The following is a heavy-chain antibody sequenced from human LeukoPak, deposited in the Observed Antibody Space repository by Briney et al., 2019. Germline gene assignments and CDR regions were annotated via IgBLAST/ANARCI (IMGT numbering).Heavy chain of an antibody. Sequence: GESLKISCKGSGYSFTSYWIGWVRQTPGKGLEWMGIIYPGDSDTRYSPSFQGQVTISADKSISTAYLQWSSLKASDTAMYYCARQTKGGITMVRGVLSDAFGIWGQGTMVTVSS. CDR3: ARQTKGGITMVRGVLSDAFGI. D-gene: IGHD3-10*01. V-gene: IGHV5-51*01. J-gene: IGHJ3*02. CDR1: GYSFTSYW. CDR2: IYPGDSDT.